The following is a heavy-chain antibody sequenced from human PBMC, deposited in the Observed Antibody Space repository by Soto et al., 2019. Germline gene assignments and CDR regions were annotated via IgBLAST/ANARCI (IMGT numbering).Heavy chain of an antibody. CDR2: IYYSGST. Sequence: PSETLSLTCTVSGGSISSYYWSWIRQPPGKGLEWIGYIYYSGSTNYNPSLKSRVTISVDTSKNQFSLKLSSVTAADTAVYYCARDVGYCISTSCYSWFDPCGQGTLVTVSS. CDR1: GGSISSYY. CDR3: ARDVGYCISTSCYSWFDP. J-gene: IGHJ5*02. D-gene: IGHD2-2*02. V-gene: IGHV4-59*01.